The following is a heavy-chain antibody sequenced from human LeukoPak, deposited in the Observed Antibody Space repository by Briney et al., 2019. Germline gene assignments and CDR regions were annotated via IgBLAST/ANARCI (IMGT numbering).Heavy chain of an antibody. J-gene: IGHJ3*01. Sequence: GGSLRLSCAASGFTFSNYALTWVRQASGTGLEWVSIIAGNGDTYYADSVKGRVTISRDDSKSTLYLQMNSLRPGDTAVYYCAKCARSGGACYDAFDLWGQGTMVTVSS. CDR3: AKCARSGGACYDAFDL. CDR1: GFTFSNYA. CDR2: IAGNGDT. V-gene: IGHV3-23*01. D-gene: IGHD2-15*01.